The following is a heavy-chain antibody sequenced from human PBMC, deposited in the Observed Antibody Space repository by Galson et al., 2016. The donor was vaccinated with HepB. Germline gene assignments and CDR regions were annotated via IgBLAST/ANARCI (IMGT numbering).Heavy chain of an antibody. V-gene: IGHV3-23*01. CDR1: GFTFTSYA. J-gene: IGHJ5*01. Sequence: SLRLSCAASGFTFTSYAMSWVRQAPGTGLEWLSSVSGSGGSTCYADPVRGRFIISRDSSENTLYLQMNTLSGDDTALYYCAKAGYNSHERNNWFDSWGQGTLVTVSS. D-gene: IGHD1-20*01. CDR2: VSGSGGST. CDR3: AKAGYNSHERNNWFDS.